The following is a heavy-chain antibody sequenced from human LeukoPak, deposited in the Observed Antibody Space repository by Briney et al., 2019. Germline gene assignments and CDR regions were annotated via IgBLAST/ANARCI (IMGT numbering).Heavy chain of an antibody. Sequence: GGSLRLSCAASGFTFSSYAMTWVRQAPGKGLKWVSAIHSSGGTYYADSVKGRITISRDTSKNTLYLQINSLRVEDTAVCYCIVFGDSNHWGQGTLVTVSS. J-gene: IGHJ5*02. V-gene: IGHV3-23*01. D-gene: IGHD4-17*01. CDR2: IHSSGGT. CDR3: IVFGDSNH. CDR1: GFTFSSYA.